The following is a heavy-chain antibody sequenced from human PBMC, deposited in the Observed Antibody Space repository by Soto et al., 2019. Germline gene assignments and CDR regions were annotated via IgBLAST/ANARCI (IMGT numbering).Heavy chain of an antibody. CDR2: IYWDDDK. CDR3: AHNLVGGTAWFAP. Sequence: QITLKESGPTLVKPTQTLTLTCTFSGFSLSTSGVGVVWIRQPPGKALAGLRIIYWDDDKRYSPSLKSRLTITKHHSKNPLVLIKTSMDAVHTGTYYCAHNLVGGTAWFAPWGQGTLVTVSS. D-gene: IGHD6-19*01. J-gene: IGHJ5*02. V-gene: IGHV2-5*02. CDR1: GFSLSTSGVG.